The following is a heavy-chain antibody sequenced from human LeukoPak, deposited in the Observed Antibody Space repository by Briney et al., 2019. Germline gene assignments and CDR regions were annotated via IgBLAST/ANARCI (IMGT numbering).Heavy chain of an antibody. CDR2: IKQDGREK. Sequence: PGGSLRLSCAASGFTFSSFWMSWVRQAPGKGWEWVANIKQDGREKYYVDSVKGRFTIPRDNAKNSLYLQMNSLRAEDTAVYYCARGPYDYGDYWGQGTLVTVSS. CDR1: GFTFSSFW. V-gene: IGHV3-7*01. D-gene: IGHD3-16*01. CDR3: ARGPYDYGDY. J-gene: IGHJ4*02.